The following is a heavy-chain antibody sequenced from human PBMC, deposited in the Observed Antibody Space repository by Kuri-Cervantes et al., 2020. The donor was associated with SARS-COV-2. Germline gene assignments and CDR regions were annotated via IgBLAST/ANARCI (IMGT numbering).Heavy chain of an antibody. CDR2: ISSSSSYI. J-gene: IGHJ6*02. D-gene: IGHD3-3*01. V-gene: IGHV3-21*01. CDR1: GFTFSSYS. Sequence: GGSLRLSCAASGFTFSSYSMNWVRQAPGKGLEWVSSISSSSSYIYYADSVKGRFTISRDNAKNSLYLQMNSLRAEDTAVYYRAVDFWSGYSLRIGGAPGYGMDVWGQGTTVTVSS. CDR3: AVDFWSGYSLRIGGAPGYGMDV.